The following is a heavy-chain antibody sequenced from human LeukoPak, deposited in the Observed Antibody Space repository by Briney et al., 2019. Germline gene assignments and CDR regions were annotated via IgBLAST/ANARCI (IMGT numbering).Heavy chain of an antibody. CDR2: IYYSGST. J-gene: IGHJ4*02. CDR3: ARVDSAIAYFDY. Sequence: KTSETLSLTCTVSGGSIRGYYWSWIRQPPGKGLEWIGYIYYSGSTNYNPSLKSRVTISVDTSKNQFSLKLSSVTAADTAVYYCARVDSAIAYFDYWGQGTLVTVSS. V-gene: IGHV4-59*01. CDR1: GGSIRGYY. D-gene: IGHD5-18*01.